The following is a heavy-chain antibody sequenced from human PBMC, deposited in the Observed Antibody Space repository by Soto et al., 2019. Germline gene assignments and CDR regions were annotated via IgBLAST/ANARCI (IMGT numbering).Heavy chain of an antibody. CDR3: AKDRGAGYFTFDY. D-gene: IGHD3-9*01. Sequence: GGSLRLSCAASGFTFSSYAMSWVRQAPGKGLEWVSAISGSGGTTYYADSVKGRFSISRDNSKDTLYLQMNSLRAEDTAVYYCAKDRGAGYFTFDYWGQGTQVTVSS. CDR2: ISGSGGTT. V-gene: IGHV3-23*01. CDR1: GFTFSSYA. J-gene: IGHJ4*02.